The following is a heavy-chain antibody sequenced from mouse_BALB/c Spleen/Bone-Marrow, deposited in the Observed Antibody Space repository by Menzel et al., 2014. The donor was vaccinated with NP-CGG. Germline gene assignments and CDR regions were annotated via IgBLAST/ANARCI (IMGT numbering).Heavy chain of an antibody. Sequence: EVKLVESGVELVKPGASVKLSCTASGFNIKDTYMHWVKQRPEQGLEWIGRIDPANGNTKYDPKFQGKATITADTSSNTAYLQLSSLTSEDTAVYYCARRDDGYYTYWGQGTLVTVSA. CDR2: IDPANGNT. CDR1: GFNIKDTY. J-gene: IGHJ3*01. D-gene: IGHD2-3*01. V-gene: IGHV14-3*02. CDR3: ARRDDGYYTY.